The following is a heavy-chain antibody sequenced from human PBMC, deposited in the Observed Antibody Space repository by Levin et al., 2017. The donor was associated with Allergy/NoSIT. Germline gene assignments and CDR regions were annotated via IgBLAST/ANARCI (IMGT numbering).Heavy chain of an antibody. Sequence: GGSLRLSCAASGFTFSSYWMSWVRQAPGKGLEWVANIKQDGSEKYYVDSVKGRFTISRDNAKNSLYLQMNSLRAEDTAVYYCAREGYYDYIWGSSRYLCAFDIWGQGTMVTVSS. V-gene: IGHV3-7*01. CDR1: GFTFSSYW. J-gene: IGHJ3*02. D-gene: IGHD3-16*02. CDR3: AREGYYDYIWGSSRYLCAFDI. CDR2: IKQDGSEK.